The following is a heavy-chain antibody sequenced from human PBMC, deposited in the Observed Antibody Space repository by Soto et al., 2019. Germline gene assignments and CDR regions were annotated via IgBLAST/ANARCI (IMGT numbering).Heavy chain of an antibody. CDR1: GFSFSFYS. Sequence: GSLRLSCATSGFSFSFYSFQWVRQAPGKGLEWISYVSNYGVTTYADSVKGRFTIARDNAKSSLSLQMNSLGDEDTALYYCAREGYYSGLDYWGQGIQVTVSS. CDR3: AREGYYSGLDY. J-gene: IGHJ4*02. CDR2: VSNYGVTT. V-gene: IGHV3-48*02. D-gene: IGHD5-12*01.